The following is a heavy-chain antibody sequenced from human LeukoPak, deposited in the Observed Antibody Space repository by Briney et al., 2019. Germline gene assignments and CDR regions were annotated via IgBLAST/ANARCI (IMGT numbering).Heavy chain of an antibody. D-gene: IGHD2-15*01. V-gene: IGHV3-74*01. J-gene: IGHJ6*02. Sequence: GGSLRLSCAASGNYWMHWVRQAPGKGLVWVSHINSDGSWTSYADSVKGRFTISKDNAKNSLYLQMNSLRAEDTAVYYCAREGTPPSYGMDVWGQGTTVTVSS. CDR2: INSDGSWT. CDR3: AREGTPPSYGMDV. CDR1: GNYW.